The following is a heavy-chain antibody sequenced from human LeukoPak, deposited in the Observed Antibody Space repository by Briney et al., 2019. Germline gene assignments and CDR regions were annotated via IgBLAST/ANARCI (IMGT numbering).Heavy chain of an antibody. V-gene: IGHV3-43*01. CDR1: GFNFRDYT. J-gene: IGHJ4*02. CDR2: ITWEGENT. Sequence: PGGSLRLSCAASGFNFRDYTMHRVRQAPGKGLEWLSLITWEGENTSYADSVKGRFTISRDNTRNSLFLQMNSLRTEDTALYFCAKVRGGGDWDFFDSWGLGTLVTVSS. CDR3: AKVRGGGDWDFFDS. D-gene: IGHD2-21*02.